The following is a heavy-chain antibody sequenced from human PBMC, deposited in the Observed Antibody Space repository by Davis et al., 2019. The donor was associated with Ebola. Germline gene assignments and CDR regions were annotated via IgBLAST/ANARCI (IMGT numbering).Heavy chain of an antibody. J-gene: IGHJ5*02. CDR2: IYSGGTT. D-gene: IGHD6-19*01. V-gene: IGHV3-NL1*01. CDR1: GFTFSSYG. Sequence: GGSLRLSCAASGFTFSSYGMNWVRQTPGKGLEWVSVIYSGGTTYYADSVKGRFTISRDNSKNTLYLQMNSLRAEDTAVYYCARDHPGIAVGEFDPWGQGTLVTVSS. CDR3: ARDHPGIAVGEFDP.